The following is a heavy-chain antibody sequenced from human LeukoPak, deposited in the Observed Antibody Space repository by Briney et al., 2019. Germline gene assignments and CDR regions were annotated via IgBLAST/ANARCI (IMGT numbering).Heavy chain of an antibody. CDR2: IYPGDSDT. Sequence: GESLKISCKWSGYSFTSYWVGWVRQMPGKGLEWMGIIYPGDSDTRYSPSFQGQVTISADKSISTAYLQWSSLKASDTAMYYCARHRGGVTRTYYFDYWGQGTLVTVSS. CDR1: GYSFTSYW. J-gene: IGHJ4*02. CDR3: ARHRGGVTRTYYFDY. D-gene: IGHD4-17*01. V-gene: IGHV5-51*01.